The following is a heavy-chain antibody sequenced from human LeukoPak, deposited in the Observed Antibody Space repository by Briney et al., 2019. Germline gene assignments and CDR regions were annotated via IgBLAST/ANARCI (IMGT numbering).Heavy chain of an antibody. V-gene: IGHV3-30*18. Sequence: PGGSLRLSCAASGFTFSSYGMHWVRQAPGKGLEWVAVISYDGSNKYYADSVKGRFTISRDNSKNTLYLQMNSLRAEDTAVYYCAKGQGRVVVAATAFDIWGQGTMVTVSS. CDR1: GFTFSSYG. CDR2: ISYDGSNK. CDR3: AKGQGRVVVAATAFDI. J-gene: IGHJ3*02. D-gene: IGHD2-15*01.